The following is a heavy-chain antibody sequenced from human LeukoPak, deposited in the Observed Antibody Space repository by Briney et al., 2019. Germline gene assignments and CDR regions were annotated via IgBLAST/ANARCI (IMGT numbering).Heavy chain of an antibody. CDR3: ARADSWSGYYMAPAYFDY. CDR1: GGTFSSYA. J-gene: IGHJ4*02. Sequence: GASVKVSCKASGGTFSSYAISWVRQAPGQGLEWMGGIIPIFGTANYAQKFQGRVTITTDESTSAAYMELSSLRSEDTAVYYCARADSWSGYYMAPAYFDYWGQGTLVTVSS. D-gene: IGHD3-3*01. CDR2: IIPIFGTA. V-gene: IGHV1-69*05.